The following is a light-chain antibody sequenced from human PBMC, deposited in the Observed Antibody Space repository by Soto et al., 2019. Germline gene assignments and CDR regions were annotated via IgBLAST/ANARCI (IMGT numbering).Light chain of an antibody. V-gene: IGKV3-15*01. CDR2: DAS. CDR3: QQYNNWRSIT. Sequence: ELEFTQSPATLSMSPGARATLSCRASQNVSSKLAWYQHKPGQAPRLLIYDASTRAAAIPARFSGSGSGTDFTLTISSLQSEDFAVYYCQQYNNWRSITFGQGTRLEIK. J-gene: IGKJ5*01. CDR1: QNVSSK.